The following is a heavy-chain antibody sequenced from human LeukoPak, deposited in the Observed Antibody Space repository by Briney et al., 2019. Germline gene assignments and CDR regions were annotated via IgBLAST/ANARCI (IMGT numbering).Heavy chain of an antibody. CDR3: VRNLAVAGTCFDS. Sequence: GSLGLSCAASGFTFRNYWMSWVRQAPGTGLEWVANIKQDGSDRNYVTSVRGRFTISRDNAESSLYLQMNSLRVEDTAVYYCVRNLAVAGTCFDSWGQGTLVTVSS. CDR1: GFTFRNYW. J-gene: IGHJ4*02. D-gene: IGHD6-19*01. CDR2: IKQDGSDR. V-gene: IGHV3-7*03.